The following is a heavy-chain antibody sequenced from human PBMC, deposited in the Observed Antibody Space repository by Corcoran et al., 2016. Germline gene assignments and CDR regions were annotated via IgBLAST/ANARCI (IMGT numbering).Heavy chain of an antibody. CDR2: ISSSSSYI. CDR3: ARREATVVPHCDL. CDR1: GFTFSSYS. V-gene: IGHV3-21*01. D-gene: IGHD4-17*01. Sequence: EVQLVESGGGLVKPGGSLRLSCAASGFTFSSYSMNWVRQAPGKGLEWVSSISSSSSYIYYADSVKGRFTISRDNAKNSLYLQMNSLRAEDTAVYYCARREATVVPHCDLWGRGTLVTVSS. J-gene: IGHJ2*01.